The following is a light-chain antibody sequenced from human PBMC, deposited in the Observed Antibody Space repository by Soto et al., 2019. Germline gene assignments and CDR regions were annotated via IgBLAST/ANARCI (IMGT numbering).Light chain of an antibody. CDR2: GAS. V-gene: IGKV3-15*01. J-gene: IGKJ4*01. Sequence: EVVMTQSPATVSVSPWEGVTLSCSASQTISNDLAWYQQKPGQAPRLLIYGASTRATGGPARFSGGGSGTEFTLTISSLQSEDFAFYYCQQNNKWPPVTFGGGTKVEIK. CDR1: QTISND. CDR3: QQNNKWPPVT.